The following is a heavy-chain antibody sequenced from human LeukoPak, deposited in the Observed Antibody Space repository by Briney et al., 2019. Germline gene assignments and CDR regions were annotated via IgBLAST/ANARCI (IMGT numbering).Heavy chain of an antibody. D-gene: IGHD6-13*01. V-gene: IGHV3-21*01. CDR3: ARTISSNWYIDY. CDR2: ISSSSSYI. Sequence: GGSLRLSCAASGFTFSSYSMNWVRQAPGKGLEWVSSISSSSSYIYYADSVKGRFTISRDHAKNSLSLQMNSLRGEDTAMYYCARTISSNWYIDYWGRGTLVSVSS. J-gene: IGHJ4*02. CDR1: GFTFSSYS.